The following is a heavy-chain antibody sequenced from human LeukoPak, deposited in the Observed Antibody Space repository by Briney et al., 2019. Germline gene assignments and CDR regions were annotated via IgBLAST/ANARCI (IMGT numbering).Heavy chain of an antibody. CDR1: GGSISSSSYY. V-gene: IGHV4-39*01. CDR3: ARVPQLAIPYYYYYMDV. J-gene: IGHJ6*03. D-gene: IGHD6-13*01. CDR2: IYYSGST. Sequence: SSETLSLICTVSGGSISSSSYYWGWIRQPPGKGLEWIGSIYYSGSTYYNPSLKSRVTISVDTSKNQFSLKLSSVTAADTAVYYCARVPQLAIPYYYYYMDVWGKGTTVTVSS.